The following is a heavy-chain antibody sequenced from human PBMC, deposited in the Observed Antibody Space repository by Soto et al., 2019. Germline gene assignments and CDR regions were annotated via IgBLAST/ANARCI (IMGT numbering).Heavy chain of an antibody. CDR2: ISYDGSNK. Sequence: PGGSLRLSCAASGFTFSSYGMHWVRQAPGKGLEWVAVISYDGSNKYYADSVKGRFTISRDNSKNTLYLQMNSLRAEDTAVYYCAKDLGDYGYYYYGMDVWGQGTTVTVSS. V-gene: IGHV3-30*18. CDR3: AKDLGDYGYYYYGMDV. D-gene: IGHD4-17*01. J-gene: IGHJ6*02. CDR1: GFTFSSYG.